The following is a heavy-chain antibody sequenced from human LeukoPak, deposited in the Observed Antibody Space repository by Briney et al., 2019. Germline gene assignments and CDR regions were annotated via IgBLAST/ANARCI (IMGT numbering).Heavy chain of an antibody. CDR3: ARDRITMVRGVARWFDP. D-gene: IGHD3-10*01. CDR1: GGTFSSYV. V-gene: IGHV1-2*02. CDR2: INPNSGGT. Sequence: ASVKVSCKASGGTFSSYVINWVRQAPGQGLEWMGWINPNSGGTNYAQKFQGRVTMTRDTSISTAYMELSRLRSDDTAVYYCARDRITMVRGVARWFDPWGQGTLVTVSS. J-gene: IGHJ5*02.